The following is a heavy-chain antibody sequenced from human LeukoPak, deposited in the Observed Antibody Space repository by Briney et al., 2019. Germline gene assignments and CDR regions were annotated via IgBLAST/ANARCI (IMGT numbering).Heavy chain of an antibody. Sequence: SETLSLTGTVSGGSISGYYWTWIRQPPGKGLEYIGYIYYSGSTNHNPSLKSRVTISVDTSKNQFSLKLSSVTAADTAVYYCARGRYTFDYWGQGTLVTVSS. CDR1: GGSISGYY. J-gene: IGHJ4*02. D-gene: IGHD1-1*01. V-gene: IGHV4-59*01. CDR2: IYYSGST. CDR3: ARGRYTFDY.